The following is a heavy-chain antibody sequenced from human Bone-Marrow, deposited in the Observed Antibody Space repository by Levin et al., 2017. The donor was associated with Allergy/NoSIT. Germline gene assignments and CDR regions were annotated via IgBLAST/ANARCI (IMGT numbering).Heavy chain of an antibody. CDR2: MNPNSGNT. J-gene: IGHJ6*02. Sequence: GESLKISCKASGYTFTSYDINWVRQATGQGLEWMGWMNPNSGNTGYAQKFQGRVTMTRNTSISTAYMELSSLRSEDTAVYYCARGVKSSYYYYGMDVWGQGTTVTVSS. V-gene: IGHV1-8*01. CDR3: ARGVKSSYYYYGMDV. CDR1: GYTFTSYD.